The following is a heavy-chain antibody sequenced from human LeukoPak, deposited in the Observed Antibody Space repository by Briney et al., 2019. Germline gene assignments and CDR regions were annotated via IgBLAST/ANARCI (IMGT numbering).Heavy chain of an antibody. CDR1: GGSISRGGYS. Sequence: PSETLSLTCGVSGGSISRGGYSWSWIRQSPRKGLEWIGYIYHTGITHYIPSLKSRLTISMDKSTNKFSLNLTSVSAADTAVYYCVRLHKTRGEATGWYYFDTWGPGTQVTVSS. CDR2: IYHTGIT. V-gene: IGHV4-30-2*06. J-gene: IGHJ4*02. D-gene: IGHD6-19*01. CDR3: VRLHKTRGEATGWYYFDT.